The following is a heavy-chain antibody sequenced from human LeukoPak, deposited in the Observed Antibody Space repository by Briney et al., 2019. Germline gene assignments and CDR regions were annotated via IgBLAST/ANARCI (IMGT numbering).Heavy chain of an antibody. D-gene: IGHD2-15*01. CDR1: GFTFSNAW. J-gene: IGHJ4*02. CDR3: YSPLGDYYFDC. Sequence: PGGSLRLSCAASGFTFSNAWMSWVRQAPGKGLEWVAVISYDGSNKYYADSVKGRFTISRDNSKNTLYLQMNSLRAEDTAVYYCYSPLGDYYFDCWGQGTLVTVSS. V-gene: IGHV3-30*03. CDR2: ISYDGSNK.